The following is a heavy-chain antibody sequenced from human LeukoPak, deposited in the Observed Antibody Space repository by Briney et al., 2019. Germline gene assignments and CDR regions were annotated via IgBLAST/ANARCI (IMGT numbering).Heavy chain of an antibody. J-gene: IGHJ4*02. CDR2: IYSGGST. V-gene: IGHV3-66*01. D-gene: IGHD3-10*01. Sequence: PGGSLRLSCAASGFTVSSNYMSWVRQAPGRGLEWVSVIYSGGSTYYADSVKGRFTISRDNSKYTLFLQMNSLRAGDTAVYYCARGTVTMVDYWGQGTLVTVSS. CDR1: GFTVSSNY. CDR3: ARGTVTMVDY.